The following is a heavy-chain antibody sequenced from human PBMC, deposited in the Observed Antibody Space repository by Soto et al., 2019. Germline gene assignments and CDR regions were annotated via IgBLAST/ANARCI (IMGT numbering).Heavy chain of an antibody. V-gene: IGHV4-61*01. J-gene: IGHJ5*02. D-gene: IGHD6-13*01. Sequence: SETLSLTCTVSGGSVSSCSYYWSWIRRPPGKGLEWIGYIYYSGSTNYNPSLKSRVTISVDTSKNQFSLKLSSVTAADTAVYYCARGFEGVAAAGFPNWFDPWGQGTLVTVSS. CDR3: ARGFEGVAAAGFPNWFDP. CDR2: IYYSGST. CDR1: GGSVSSCSYY.